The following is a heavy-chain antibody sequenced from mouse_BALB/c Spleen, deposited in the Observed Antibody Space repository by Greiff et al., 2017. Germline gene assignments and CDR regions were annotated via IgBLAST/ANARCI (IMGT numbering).Heavy chain of an antibody. CDR1: GFSLTSYG. D-gene: IGHD1-1*01. V-gene: IGHV2-9*02. J-gene: IGHJ3*01. Sequence: VHLVESGPGLVAPSQSLSITCTVSGFSLTSYGVHWVRQPPGKGLEWLGVIWAGGSTNYNSALMSRLSISKDNSKSQVFLKMNSLQTDDTAMYYCAKFTTVVAEGFAYWGQGTLVTVSA. CDR3: AKFTTVVAEGFAY. CDR2: IWAGGST.